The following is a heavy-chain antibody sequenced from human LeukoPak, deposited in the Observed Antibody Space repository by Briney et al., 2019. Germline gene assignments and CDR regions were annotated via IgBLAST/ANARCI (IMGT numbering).Heavy chain of an antibody. J-gene: IGHJ4*02. CDR1: GGSISSGGYS. Sequence: PSQTLSLTCAVSGGSISSGGYSWSWIRQPPGKGLEWIGYIYHSGSTYYNPSLKSRVTISVDRSTNQFSLKLSSVTAADTAVYYCATSSVMSGSLDYWGQETLVTVSS. V-gene: IGHV4-30-2*01. CDR3: ATSSVMSGSLDY. CDR2: IYHSGST. D-gene: IGHD2-15*01.